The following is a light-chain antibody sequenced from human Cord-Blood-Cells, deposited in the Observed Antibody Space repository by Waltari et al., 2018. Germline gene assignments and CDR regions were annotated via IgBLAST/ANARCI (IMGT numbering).Light chain of an antibody. J-gene: IGKJ2*01. Sequence: DIQMTQSPSTLSASVGDRVTITCRASQSISSWLAWYQQKPGKAPKLLIYKASSLESRFTARFSGSGSGTEFTLTISSLQPDDFATYYCQQYNSYPYTFGQRSKLEIK. V-gene: IGKV1-5*03. CDR1: QSISSW. CDR2: KAS. CDR3: QQYNSYPYT.